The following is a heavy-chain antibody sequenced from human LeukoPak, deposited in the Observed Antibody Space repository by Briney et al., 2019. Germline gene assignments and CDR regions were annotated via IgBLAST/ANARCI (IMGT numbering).Heavy chain of an antibody. Sequence: PSETLSLTCTVSGGSISYYYWSWIRQPPGKGLERIGYIYSSGSTNYNPSLKSRVTISVDTSKNQFSLKLGSVTAADTAVYYCARGVYIAAAQYGYWGQGTLVTVSS. CDR2: IYSSGST. CDR1: GGSISYYY. CDR3: ARGVYIAAAQYGY. V-gene: IGHV4-59*01. D-gene: IGHD6-13*01. J-gene: IGHJ4*02.